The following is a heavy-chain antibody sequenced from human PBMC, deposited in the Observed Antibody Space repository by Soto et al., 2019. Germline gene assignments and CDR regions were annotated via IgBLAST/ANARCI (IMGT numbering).Heavy chain of an antibody. CDR1: GFTFSSYA. Sequence: GGSLRLSCAASGFTFSSYAMSWVRQAPGKGLEWVSAISGGGGSTYYADSVKGRFTISRDNSKNTLYLQMNSLRAEDTAVYYCAKERLLWFGELSNFDYWGQGTLVTVSS. J-gene: IGHJ4*02. CDR3: AKERLLWFGELSNFDY. V-gene: IGHV3-23*01. CDR2: ISGGGGST. D-gene: IGHD3-10*01.